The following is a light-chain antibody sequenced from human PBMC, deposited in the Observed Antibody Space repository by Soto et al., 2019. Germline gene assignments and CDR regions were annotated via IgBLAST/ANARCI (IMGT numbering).Light chain of an antibody. Sequence: QSALTQPASVSGSPGQSITISCTGTSSDVGGYNYVSWYQQHPGQVPKLTIYEVTNRPSGVSSRFSGTKSGNTASLTISGLQAEDEADYYCSSYTNSYTWVFGGGTKLTVL. CDR3: SSYTNSYTWV. J-gene: IGLJ3*02. V-gene: IGLV2-14*01. CDR1: SSDVGGYNY. CDR2: EVT.